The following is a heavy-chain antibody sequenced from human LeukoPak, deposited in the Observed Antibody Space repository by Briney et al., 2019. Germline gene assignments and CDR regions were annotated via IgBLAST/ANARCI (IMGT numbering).Heavy chain of an antibody. CDR3: ASRANSYGPIDY. Sequence: SETLSLTCTVSGGSISGYYWTWIRQPPGKGLGWIGYMYYNAGTHYNPSLKSRLTISIDTSKNQFSLKLSSVTAADTAVYYCASRANSYGPIDYWGQGTLVTVSS. CDR2: MYYNAGT. CDR1: GGSISGYY. V-gene: IGHV4-59*01. J-gene: IGHJ4*02. D-gene: IGHD5-18*01.